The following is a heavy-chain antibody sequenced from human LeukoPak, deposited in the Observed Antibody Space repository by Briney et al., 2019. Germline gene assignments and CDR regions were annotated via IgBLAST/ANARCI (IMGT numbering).Heavy chain of an antibody. V-gene: IGHV2-5*01. CDR3: ANVRPLRGRVYFDH. CDR2: IYWNDDK. D-gene: IGHD1-26*01. J-gene: IGHJ4*02. CDR1: GFSLSLSPEG. Sequence: SGPTLVKPTQTLTLTCSFSGFSLSLSPEGVGWIRQPPGEALEYLAHIYWNDDKRYSSSLESRLTITQDTSKNQVVLTMTKMDPVDTAKYYCANVRPLRGRVYFDHWGQGTLVTVSS.